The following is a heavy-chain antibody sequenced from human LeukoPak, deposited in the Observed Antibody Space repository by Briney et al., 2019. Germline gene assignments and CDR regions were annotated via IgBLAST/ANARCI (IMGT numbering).Heavy chain of an antibody. CDR1: GGSITNYY. CDR2: VFHIGST. J-gene: IGHJ6*02. D-gene: IGHD4-17*01. Sequence: PSETLSLTCTVSGGSITNYYWSWIRQPPGKGLEWIGYVFHIGSTTYNPSLESRVTMSVDTSKNQFSLNLSSVTAADTAVYYCARGPDYGDYARPDYYYYGMDVWGQGTLVTVSS. V-gene: IGHV4-59*01. CDR3: ARGPDYGDYARPDYYYYGMDV.